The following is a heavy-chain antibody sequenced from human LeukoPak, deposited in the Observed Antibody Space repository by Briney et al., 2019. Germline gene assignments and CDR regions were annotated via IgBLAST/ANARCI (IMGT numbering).Heavy chain of an antibody. D-gene: IGHD2-15*01. J-gene: IGHJ4*02. V-gene: IGHV3-33*01. CDR2: IWYDGSDK. Sequence: PGGSLRLSWAASGFTFSSYGMHWVRQAPGKGLELVAVIWYDGSDKYYADSVKGRFTISRDNSKNTLYLQMNSLRADDTAVYYCARDGCSGGSCYGIHYWGQGTLVTVSS. CDR1: GFTFSSYG. CDR3: ARDGCSGGSCYGIHY.